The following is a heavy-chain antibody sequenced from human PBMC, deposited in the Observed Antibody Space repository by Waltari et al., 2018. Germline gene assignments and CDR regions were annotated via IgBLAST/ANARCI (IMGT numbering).Heavy chain of an antibody. CDR2: INHSGST. D-gene: IGHD3-3*01. V-gene: IGHV4-34*01. Sequence: VQLVESGGGLVQPGGSLRLSCAASGFTFSSYAMSWIRQPPGKWLEWIGEINHSGSTNYNPSLKSRVTISVDTSKNQFSLKLSSVTAADTAVYYCARGRFGVVTPDFDYWGQGTLVTVSS. CDR1: GFTFSSYA. CDR3: ARGRFGVVTPDFDY. J-gene: IGHJ4*02.